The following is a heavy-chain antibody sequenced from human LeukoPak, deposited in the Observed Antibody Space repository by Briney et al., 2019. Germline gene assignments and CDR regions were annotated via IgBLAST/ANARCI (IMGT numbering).Heavy chain of an antibody. CDR2: IHYTGST. D-gene: IGHD3-10*01. Sequence: SETLSLTCTVSGASISSSGYYWGWIRQPPGKGLEWIGSIHYTGSTYCNPSLKSRVTISVGTSKNQFSLKLTSVTAADTAVYYCARHLGGGDYWGQGTLVTVFS. J-gene: IGHJ4*02. CDR1: GASISSSGYY. V-gene: IGHV4-39*01. CDR3: ARHLGGGDY.